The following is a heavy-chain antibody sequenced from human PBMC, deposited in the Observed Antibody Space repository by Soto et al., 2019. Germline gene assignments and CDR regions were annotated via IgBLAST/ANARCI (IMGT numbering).Heavy chain of an antibody. J-gene: IGHJ4*02. D-gene: IGHD1-1*01. CDR1: GCTFTSYD. CDR2: MNPNTGNS. CDR3: ARRAETNGWNGFGADKYYFDF. V-gene: IGHV1-8*01. Sequence: ASLKVSCKASGCTFTSYDIYWVRQATGQGLEWMGWMNPNTGNSGYAQKFQGRVTMTSDTSISTAHMELSSLRSEDTAVYYCARRAETNGWNGFGADKYYFDFWGQGTLVTVSS.